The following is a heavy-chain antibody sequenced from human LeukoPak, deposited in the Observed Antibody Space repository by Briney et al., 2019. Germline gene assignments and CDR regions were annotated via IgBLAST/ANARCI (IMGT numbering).Heavy chain of an antibody. CDR1: GFTFSSYA. D-gene: IGHD1-26*01. J-gene: IGHJ6*03. CDR3: ARTTGSFYFYYYMDV. V-gene: IGHV4-38-2*01. Sequence: GSLRLSCAASGFTFSSYAMSWVRQAPGKGLEWIGSIYYTGSTYYNPSLKSRVTISVDTSKNQFSLRLSSVTAADTAVYYCARTTGSFYFYYYMDVWGKGTTVTVSS. CDR2: IYYTGST.